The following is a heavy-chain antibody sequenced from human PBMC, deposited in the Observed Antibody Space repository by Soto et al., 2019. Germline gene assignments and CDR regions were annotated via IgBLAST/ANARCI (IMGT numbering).Heavy chain of an antibody. V-gene: IGHV6-1*01. J-gene: IGHJ4*02. Sequence: SQTLSLTCAISGDRVSSNSAAWNWIRQSPSRGLELLGRTYYRSKWYNDYAVSVKSRITINPDTSKNHFSLQLNSVAPEDTAVYYCAREGVAAPGTLLLCLDCWGPGNLVTFSS. CDR1: GDRVSSNSAA. CDR3: AREGVAAPGTLLLCLDC. D-gene: IGHD6-13*01. CDR2: TYYRSKWYN.